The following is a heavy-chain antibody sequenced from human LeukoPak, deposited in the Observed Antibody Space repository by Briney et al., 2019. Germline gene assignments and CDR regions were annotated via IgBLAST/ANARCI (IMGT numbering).Heavy chain of an antibody. J-gene: IGHJ4*02. CDR1: GYTFTNYA. CDR2: INPSGGST. CDR3: ARVPNNGGTYYFDY. V-gene: IGHV1-46*01. Sequence: ASVKVSCKASGYTFTNYAMHWVRQAPGQGLEWMGIINPSGGSTSYAQKFQGRVTITADESTSTAYMELSSLRSEDTAVYYCARVPNNGGTYYFDYWGQGTLVTVSS. D-gene: IGHD1/OR15-1a*01.